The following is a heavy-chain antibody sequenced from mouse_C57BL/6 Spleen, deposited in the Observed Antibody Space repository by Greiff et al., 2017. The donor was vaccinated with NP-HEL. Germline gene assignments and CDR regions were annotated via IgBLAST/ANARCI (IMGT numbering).Heavy chain of an antibody. V-gene: IGHV1-72*01. CDR1: GYTFTSYW. J-gene: IGHJ4*01. CDR3: ASQRQLRHHGARYY. Sequence: QVQLQQPGAELVKPGASVKLSCKASGYTFTSYWMHWVKQRPGRGLEWIGRIDPNSGGTKYNEKFKSKATLTVDKPSSTAYMQLSRLTSEDSAVYYCASQRQLRHHGARYYWGQGASVTVSS. D-gene: IGHD3-2*02. CDR2: IDPNSGGT.